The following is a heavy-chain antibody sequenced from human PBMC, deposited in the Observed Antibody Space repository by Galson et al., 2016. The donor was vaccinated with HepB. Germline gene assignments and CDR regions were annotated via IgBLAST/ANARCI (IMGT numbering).Heavy chain of an antibody. Sequence: SLRLSCAASGFTFRNYGMHWVRQAPGRGLEWVAVISYDRSNEYYAGSVKGRFTISRDNYKNTLYLQMNSLRVDDTALYFCAKAHYETSGWRDAFDVWGQGSMVTVSS. V-gene: IGHV3-30*18. D-gene: IGHD6-19*01. J-gene: IGHJ3*01. CDR2: ISYDRSNE. CDR3: AKAHYETSGWRDAFDV. CDR1: GFTFRNYG.